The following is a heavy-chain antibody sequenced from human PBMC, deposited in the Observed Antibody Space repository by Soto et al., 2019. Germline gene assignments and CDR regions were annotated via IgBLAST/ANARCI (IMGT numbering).Heavy chain of an antibody. D-gene: IGHD6-19*01. V-gene: IGHV3-66*01. CDR3: ASGSTTGWFDY. CDR1: GFTLRSNY. Sequence: EVQLVESGGGLVQPGGSLTLSCAASGFTLRSNYMSWVRQAPGKGLEWVSVIYTGDSTYYADSVKGRFTISRDNSKNTLYFQMNSLRAEDTAVYYCASGSTTGWFDYWGQGTLLTVSS. J-gene: IGHJ4*02. CDR2: IYTGDST.